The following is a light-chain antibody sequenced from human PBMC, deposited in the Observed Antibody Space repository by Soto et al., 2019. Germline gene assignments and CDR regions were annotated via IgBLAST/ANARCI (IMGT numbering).Light chain of an antibody. V-gene: IGKV3-11*01. Sequence: EIFLTQSPDTLSLSPGERATLTCRASQSVTNYIAWYQQRPGQAPRLLIYDASNRATGVPARFSGSRSGTDFTLTISDLEPADFGLYYCQQLSSYPLTFGGGTKVEIK. J-gene: IGKJ4*01. CDR2: DAS. CDR1: QSVTNY. CDR3: QQLSSYPLT.